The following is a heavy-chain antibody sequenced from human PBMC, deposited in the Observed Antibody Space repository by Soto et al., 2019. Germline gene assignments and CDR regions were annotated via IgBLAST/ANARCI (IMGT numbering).Heavy chain of an antibody. D-gene: IGHD6-19*01. CDR3: AKDTSQMAAIGLLDY. V-gene: IGHV3-30*18. J-gene: IGHJ4*02. Sequence: QVQLVESGGAVVQTGRSLRLSCAASGFTFSTYGMHWVRQAPGKGLEWVAVISYDGSNKYYVDSVKGRFTISRDNSKNTLYLQMNSLRAEDTAVYYCAKDTSQMAAIGLLDYWGQGTQVTVSS. CDR2: ISYDGSNK. CDR1: GFTFSTYG.